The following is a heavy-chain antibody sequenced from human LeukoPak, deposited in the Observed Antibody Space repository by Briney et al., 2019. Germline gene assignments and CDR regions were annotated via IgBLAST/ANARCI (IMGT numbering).Heavy chain of an antibody. CDR1: GFTFSNYA. V-gene: IGHV3-23*01. J-gene: IGHJ4*02. CDR2: ISGSGGNT. D-gene: IGHD5-18*01. CDR3: AKGWVTPDY. Sequence: GVSLRLSCAASGFTFSNYAMSWVRRAPGKGLEWVSTISGSGGNTHYADSVKGRFTISRDNSKNTLYLQMNSLRAEDTAVYYCAKGWVTPDYWGQGTLVTVSS.